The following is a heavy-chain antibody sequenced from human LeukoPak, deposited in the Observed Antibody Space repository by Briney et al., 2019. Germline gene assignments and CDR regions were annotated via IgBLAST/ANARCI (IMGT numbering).Heavy chain of an antibody. CDR3: ARSSSSWRNDAFDI. D-gene: IGHD6-13*01. Sequence: SETLSLTCTVSGGSISSYYWSWIRQPPGKGLEWIGYIYYSGSTNYNPSLKSRVTISVDTSKNQFSLKLSSVTAADTAVYYCARSSSSWRNDAFDIWGQGTMVTVSS. V-gene: IGHV4-59*08. CDR2: IYYSGST. J-gene: IGHJ3*02. CDR1: GGSISSYY.